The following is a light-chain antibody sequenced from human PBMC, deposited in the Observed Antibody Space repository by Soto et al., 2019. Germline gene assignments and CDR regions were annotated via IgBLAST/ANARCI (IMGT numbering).Light chain of an antibody. Sequence: QSALAQPATVSRSPGQSINFSCTGTSSDVGGYNYVSWYQHHPGKAPKLMIFDVSNRPSGVSNRFSGSKSGNTASLTISGLQPEEEADYYCSSYTTSNTRQIVFGTGTKVTVL. CDR3: SSYTTSNTRQIV. CDR1: SSDVGGYNY. CDR2: DVS. J-gene: IGLJ1*01. V-gene: IGLV2-14*03.